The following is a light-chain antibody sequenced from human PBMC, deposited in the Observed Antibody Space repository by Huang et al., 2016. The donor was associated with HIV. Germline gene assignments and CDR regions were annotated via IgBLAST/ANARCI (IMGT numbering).Light chain of an antibody. CDR1: QSVSSY. J-gene: IGKJ1*01. Sequence: EIVLTQSPATLSLSPGERATLSCRASQSVSSYLAWYQQRPGQAPRLLIYDVSNRATGSPARFSGSGSGTDFTLTISSLEPEDFAVYYCQQRSNWPRTFGQGTKVEIK. CDR3: QQRSNWPRT. CDR2: DVS. V-gene: IGKV3-11*01.